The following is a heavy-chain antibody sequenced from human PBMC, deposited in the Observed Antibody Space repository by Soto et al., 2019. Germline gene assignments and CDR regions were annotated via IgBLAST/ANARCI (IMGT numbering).Heavy chain of an antibody. CDR1: GYTFTSYY. CDR3: AREVRIAARFDHNNWLDP. CDR2: INPSGGST. Sequence: GASVKVSCKASGYTFTSYYMHWVRQAPGQGLEWMGIINPSGGSTSYAQKFQGRVTMTRDTSTSTVYMELSSLRSEDTAVYYCAREVRIAARFDHNNWLDPWGQGTLVTVSS. J-gene: IGHJ5*02. V-gene: IGHV1-46*03. D-gene: IGHD6-6*01.